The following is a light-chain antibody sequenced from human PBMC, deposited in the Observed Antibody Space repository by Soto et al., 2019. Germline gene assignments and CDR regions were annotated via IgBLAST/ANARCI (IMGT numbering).Light chain of an antibody. CDR1: QSVSSSY. V-gene: IGKV3-20*01. Sequence: EIVLTQSPGTLSFSPVEGAILSLRASQSVSSSYLAWYQQKPGQAPRLLILGASTRASGIPAKFSGSGSGTEFTLSIGSLQSEDFAVYFCQQYSDLPMTFGQGTRLEIK. CDR3: QQYSDLPMT. CDR2: GAS. J-gene: IGKJ5*01.